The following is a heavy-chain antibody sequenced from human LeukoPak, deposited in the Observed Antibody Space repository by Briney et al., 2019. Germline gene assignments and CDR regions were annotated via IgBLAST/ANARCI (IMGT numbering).Heavy chain of an antibody. J-gene: IGHJ6*03. Sequence: GGSLRLSCAASGFTFRSYSMNWVRQAPGKGLEWVLSISSSSSYIYYADSVKGRFTISRDNAKNSLYLQMNSLRAEDTAVYYCAREDIVVVPAADQYNIHYYYYMDVWGKGTTVTVSS. V-gene: IGHV3-21*01. CDR1: GFTFRSYS. CDR3: AREDIVVVPAADQYNIHYYYYMDV. CDR2: ISSSSSYI. D-gene: IGHD2-2*01.